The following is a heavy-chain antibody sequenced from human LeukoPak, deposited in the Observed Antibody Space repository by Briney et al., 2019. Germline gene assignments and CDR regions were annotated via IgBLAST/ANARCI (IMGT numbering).Heavy chain of an antibody. J-gene: IGHJ3*01. CDR2: ISNSGST. CDR1: NGSISSNF. V-gene: IGHV4-4*07. D-gene: IGHD3-22*01. CDR3: ARVRDSSGYYLGAFDV. Sequence: PSETLSLTCTVSNGSISSNFWSWIRQPAGKRLEWIGRISNSGSTNYNPSLKSRVTMSVDTSKNQFSLRLSSVAAADTAIYYCARVRDSSGYYLGAFDVWGHETMVTVSS.